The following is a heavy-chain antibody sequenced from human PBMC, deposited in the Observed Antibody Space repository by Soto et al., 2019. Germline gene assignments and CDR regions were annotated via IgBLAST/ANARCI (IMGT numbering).Heavy chain of an antibody. CDR2: ISWDGGST. CDR3: AKDIASVLLPAAIYYGMYF. J-gene: IGHJ6*02. Sequence: PGGSLRLSCAASGFTFDDYTMHWVRQAPGKGLDWVSLISWDGGSTYYADSVKGRFTISRDNSKNSLYLQMNSLRTEDTALYYCAKDIASVLLPAAIYYGMYFWAQGTTVPVAS. CDR1: GFTFDDYT. V-gene: IGHV3-43*01. D-gene: IGHD2-2*01.